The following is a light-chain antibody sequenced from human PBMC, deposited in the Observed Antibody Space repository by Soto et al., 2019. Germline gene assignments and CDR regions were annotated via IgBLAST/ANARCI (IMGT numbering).Light chain of an antibody. CDR1: QDINIY. Sequence: EIEMTQSPSTLFASVGERVTITCQATQDINIYLNWYQQKPGKAPNLLIYDAFNLEIGVPLRFSGSGSGTHFTFTISSLQTEDIGAYYCQQYDIRPITFGRGTRLEIK. CDR3: QQYDIRPIT. V-gene: IGKV1-33*01. J-gene: IGKJ5*01. CDR2: DAF.